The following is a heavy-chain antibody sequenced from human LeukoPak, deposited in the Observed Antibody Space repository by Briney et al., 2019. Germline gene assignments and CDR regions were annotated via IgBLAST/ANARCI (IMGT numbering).Heavy chain of an antibody. Sequence: GGSLRLSCAASGFTFSSYEMNWVRQAPGKGLEWVSYISSSGTIIYYADSVKGRFTISRDNAKNSLYLQMNSLRAEDTTVHYCARGDRYDWDYYYYMDVWGKGTTVTVSS. CDR2: ISSSGTII. CDR1: GFTFSSYE. J-gene: IGHJ6*03. V-gene: IGHV3-48*03. D-gene: IGHD1-20*01. CDR3: ARGDRYDWDYYYYMDV.